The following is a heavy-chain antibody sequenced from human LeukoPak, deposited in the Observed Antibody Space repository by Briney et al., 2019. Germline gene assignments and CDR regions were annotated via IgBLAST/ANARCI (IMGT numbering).Heavy chain of an antibody. V-gene: IGHV3-23*01. CDR3: AKDSVYYDYVWGSYPLFDY. Sequence: GGSLRLSCAASGFTFSSYAMGWVRQAPGKGLEWVSAISGSGGSTYYADSVKGRFTISRDNSKNTLYLQMNSLRAEDTAVYYCAKDSVYYDYVWGSYPLFDYWGQGTLVTFSS. J-gene: IGHJ4*02. D-gene: IGHD3-16*02. CDR2: ISGSGGST. CDR1: GFTFSSYA.